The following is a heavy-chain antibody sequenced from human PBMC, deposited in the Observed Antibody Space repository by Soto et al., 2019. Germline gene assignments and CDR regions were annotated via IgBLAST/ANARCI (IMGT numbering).Heavy chain of an antibody. Sequence: EVQLVESGGGLVQPGGSLRLSCAASGFTFSSYSMNWVRQAPGKGLEWVSYISSSSNSIYYADSVKGRFTISRDNAKNSRHRKMNSLGAEDRVVYYCASTVDCITTSFIRWGQGTLVTVSS. D-gene: IGHD1-1*01. CDR1: GFTFSSYS. V-gene: IGHV3-48*01. CDR3: ASTVDCITTSFIR. CDR2: ISSSSNSI. J-gene: IGHJ4*02.